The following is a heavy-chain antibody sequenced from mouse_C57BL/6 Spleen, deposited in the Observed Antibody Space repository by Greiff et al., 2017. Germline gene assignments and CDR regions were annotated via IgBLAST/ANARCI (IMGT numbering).Heavy chain of an antibody. CDR3: ARDRSFDGYYAMDY. Sequence: EVQLQESGPGLVKPSQSLSLTCSVTGYSITSGYYWNWIRQFPGNNLEWMGYISYDGSNNYNPSLKNRISITRDTSKNQFFLKLNSVTTEDTATYYCARDRSFDGYYAMDYWGQGTSVTVSS. V-gene: IGHV3-6*01. CDR2: ISYDGSN. CDR1: GYSITSGYY. J-gene: IGHJ4*01. D-gene: IGHD2-3*01.